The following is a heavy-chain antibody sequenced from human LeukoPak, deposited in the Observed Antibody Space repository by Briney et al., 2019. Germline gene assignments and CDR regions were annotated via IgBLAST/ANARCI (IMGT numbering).Heavy chain of an antibody. D-gene: IGHD1-1*01. CDR3: ARGLENFDY. V-gene: IGHV1-2*06. CDR1: GYTFSGYY. J-gene: IGHJ4*02. Sequence: ASVKVSCKASGYTFSGYYMHWVRQAPGQGLEWMGRINPNSGGTNYSQKFQGMVTMTRDTSISTTYMELRRVRFDVTAVYYCARGLENFDYWGQGTLVSVSS. CDR2: INPNSGGT.